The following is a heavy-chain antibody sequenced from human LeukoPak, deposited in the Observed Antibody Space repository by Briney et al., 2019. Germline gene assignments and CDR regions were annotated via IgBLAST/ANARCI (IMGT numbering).Heavy chain of an antibody. CDR2: ISWNSGSI. D-gene: IGHD3-22*01. V-gene: IGHV3-9*01. CDR3: AKAGPYYYDSSGYYDY. Sequence: GGSLRLSCAASGFTFDDYAMHWVRQAPGKGLEWVSGISWNSGSIGYADSVKGRFTITRDNAKSSLYLQMNSLRAEDTALYYCAKAGPYYYDSSGYYDYWGQGTLVTVSS. CDR1: GFTFDDYA. J-gene: IGHJ4*02.